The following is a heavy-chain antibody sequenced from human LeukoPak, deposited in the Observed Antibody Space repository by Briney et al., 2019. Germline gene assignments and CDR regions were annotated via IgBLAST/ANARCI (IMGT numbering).Heavy chain of an antibody. CDR3: AKNSFYDFWSGYHFEY. V-gene: IGHV3-23*01. CDR1: GFTFSSYA. CDR2: ISGSGGST. Sequence: GGSLRLSCAASGFTFSSYAMSWVRQAPGKGLEWVSAISGSGGSTYYADSVKGRFTISRDNSKNTLYLQMNSLRAEDTAVYYCAKNSFYDFWSGYHFEYWGQGTLVTVSS. J-gene: IGHJ4*02. D-gene: IGHD3-3*01.